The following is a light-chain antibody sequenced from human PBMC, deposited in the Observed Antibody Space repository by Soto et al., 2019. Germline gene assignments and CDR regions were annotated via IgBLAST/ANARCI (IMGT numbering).Light chain of an antibody. V-gene: IGLV4-69*02. J-gene: IGLJ3*02. CDR2: LTSDGSH. CDR1: SGLSSHA. CDR3: QTWSSGTGWV. Sequence: QLVLTQSPSASASLGDSVKLTCTLTSGLSSHAIAWHQQRPEKGPRYLMKLTSDGSHTKGDGVPDRFSASSSGAERYLSISSLQSEDEADYYCQTWSSGTGWVFGGGTKVTVL.